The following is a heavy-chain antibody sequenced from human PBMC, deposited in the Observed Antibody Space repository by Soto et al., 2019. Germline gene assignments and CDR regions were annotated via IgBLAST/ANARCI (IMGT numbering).Heavy chain of an antibody. CDR2: ISGSGGST. D-gene: IGHD3-3*01. CDR3: AKDHLYDFWSGQDAFDI. CDR1: GFTFSSYA. J-gene: IGHJ3*02. Sequence: GGSLRLSCAASGFTFSSYAMSWVRQAPGKGLEWVSAISGSGGSTYYADSVKGRFTISRDNSKNTLYLQMNSLRAEDTAVYYCAKDHLYDFWSGQDAFDIWGQGTMVNVS. V-gene: IGHV3-23*01.